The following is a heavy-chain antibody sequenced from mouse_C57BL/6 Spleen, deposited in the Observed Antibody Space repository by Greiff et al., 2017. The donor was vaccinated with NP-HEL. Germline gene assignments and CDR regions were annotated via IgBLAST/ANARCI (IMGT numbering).Heavy chain of an antibody. CDR3: ARRRQYFDV. D-gene: IGHD6-1*01. CDR1: GFTFSSYG. CDR2: ISSGGSYT. J-gene: IGHJ1*03. Sequence: DVMLVESGGDLVKPGGSLKLSCAASGFTFSSYGMSWVRQTPDKRLEWVATISSGGSYTYYPDSVKGRFTISRDNAKNTLYLQMSSLKSEDTAMYYCARRRQYFDVWGTGTTVTVSS. V-gene: IGHV5-6*02.